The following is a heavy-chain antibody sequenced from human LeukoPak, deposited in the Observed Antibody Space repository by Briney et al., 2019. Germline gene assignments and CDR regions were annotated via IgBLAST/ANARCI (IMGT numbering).Heavy chain of an antibody. CDR1: GIAFRDYY. Sequence: GGSLRLSCTASGIAFRDYYMSSIRQAPGKGLEWVSYISSSSSTIYYADSVQGRFTISRDNAKNSLSLQMNNLRAEDTAVYYCARGESYYYDSSGSSFQDWGQGTLVTVSS. CDR2: ISSSSSTI. D-gene: IGHD3-22*01. CDR3: ARGESYYYDSSGSSFQD. J-gene: IGHJ1*01. V-gene: IGHV3-11*01.